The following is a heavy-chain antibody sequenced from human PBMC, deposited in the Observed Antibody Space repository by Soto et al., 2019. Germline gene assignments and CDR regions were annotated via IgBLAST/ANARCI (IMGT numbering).Heavy chain of an antibody. CDR2: ISGSGDGT. J-gene: IGHJ6*02. Sequence: RLSCAASGFSVSDYAMSWVRQAPGKGLEWVSSISGSGDGTYYGDSVKGRFTLSRDTSQKTLYLQMNNLRGEDTAVYFCTKSRRSVLMVYGFGGMDVWRRGTTVTVSS. CDR1: GFSVSDYA. D-gene: IGHD2-8*01. CDR3: TKSRRSVLMVYGFGGMDV. V-gene: IGHV3-23*01.